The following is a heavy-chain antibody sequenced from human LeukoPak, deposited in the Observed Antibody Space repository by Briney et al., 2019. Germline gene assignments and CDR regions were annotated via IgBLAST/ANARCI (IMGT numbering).Heavy chain of an antibody. D-gene: IGHD5-18*01. CDR2: IYYSGST. CDR1: GDSISSHF. V-gene: IGHV4-59*11. CDR3: AGGASGYSYG. J-gene: IGHJ4*02. Sequence: SETLSLTCSVSGDSISSHFWSWIRQPPGKGLEWIGYIYYSGSTNYNPSLKSRVTISIDTSKNQFSLNLSSVTAADTAVYYCAGGASGYSYGWGQGTLVTVSS.